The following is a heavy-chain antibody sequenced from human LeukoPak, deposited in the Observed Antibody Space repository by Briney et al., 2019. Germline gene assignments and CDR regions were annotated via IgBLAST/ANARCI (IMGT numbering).Heavy chain of an antibody. Sequence: GGSLRLSCAASGFTVSSSYMTWVRQAPGKGLEWVSLIYSGGSTYYADSVKGRFTISRDNSKNTVFLQMNSLRVEDTAVYYCAGEFCPGGRWVFDIGGKGTMVTVSS. CDR2: IYSGGST. D-gene: IGHD3-16*01. CDR1: GFTVSSSY. CDR3: AGEFCPGGRWVFDI. J-gene: IGHJ3*02. V-gene: IGHV3-53*01.